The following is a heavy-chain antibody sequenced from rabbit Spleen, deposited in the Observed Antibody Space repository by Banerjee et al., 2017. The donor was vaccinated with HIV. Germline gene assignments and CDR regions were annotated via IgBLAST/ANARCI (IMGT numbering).Heavy chain of an antibody. CDR1: GVSFSGDSY. D-gene: IGHD8-1*01. CDR2: IDIGSSGFT. V-gene: IGHV1S40*01. J-gene: IGHJ6*01. CDR3: ARDTGSSFSSYGMDL. Sequence: QSLEESGGDLVKPGASLTLTCIASGVSFSGDSYMCWVRQAPGKGLEWIACIDIGSSGFTYFASWAKGRFTISKTSSTTVTLQMTSLTVADTATYFCARDTGSSFSSYGMDLWGPGTLVTVS.